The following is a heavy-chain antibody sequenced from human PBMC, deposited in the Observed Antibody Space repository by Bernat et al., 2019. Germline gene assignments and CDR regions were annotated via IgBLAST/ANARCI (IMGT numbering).Heavy chain of an antibody. J-gene: IGHJ6*02. CDR2: ISYDGSNK. CDR1: GFTFSSYG. D-gene: IGHD2-15*01. CDR3: AKDRGGAASSFYYYGMDV. V-gene: IGHV3-30*18. Sequence: QVQLVESGGGVVQPGRSLRLSCAASGFTFSSYGMHWVRQAPGKGLEWVAVISYDGSNKYYADSVKGRFTISRDNSKNTLYLQMNSLRAEDTAVYYCAKDRGGAASSFYYYGMDVWGQGTTVTVSS.